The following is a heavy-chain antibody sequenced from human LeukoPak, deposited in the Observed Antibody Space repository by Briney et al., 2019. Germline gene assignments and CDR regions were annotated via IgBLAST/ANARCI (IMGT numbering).Heavy chain of an antibody. CDR2: INHSEST. CDR1: GGSFSGYY. CDR3: ARDNSKDAFDI. V-gene: IGHV4-34*01. Sequence: SETLSLTCAVYGGSFSGYYWSWIRQPPGKGLEWIGEINHSESTNYNPSLKSRVTISVDTSKNQFSLKLSSVTAADTAVYYCARDNSKDAFDIWGQGTMVTVSS. J-gene: IGHJ3*02. D-gene: IGHD4-11*01.